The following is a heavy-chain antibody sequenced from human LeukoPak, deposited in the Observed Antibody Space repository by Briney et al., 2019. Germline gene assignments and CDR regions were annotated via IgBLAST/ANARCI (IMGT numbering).Heavy chain of an antibody. CDR2: IYYSGST. J-gene: IGHJ4*02. CDR1: GGSISSYY. Sequence: RASETLSLTCTVSGGSISSYYWSWIRQPPGKGLEWIGYIYYSGSTNYNPSLKSRVTISVDTSKNQFSLKLSSVTAADTAVYYCARHHYDYGDHYYFDYWGQGTLVTVSS. CDR3: ARHHYDYGDHYYFDY. V-gene: IGHV4-59*08. D-gene: IGHD4-17*01.